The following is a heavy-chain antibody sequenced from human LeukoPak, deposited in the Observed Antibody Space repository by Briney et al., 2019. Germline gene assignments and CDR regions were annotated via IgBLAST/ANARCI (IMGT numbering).Heavy chain of an antibody. CDR2: ISWNSGSI. Sequence: GGSLRLSCAASGFTFDDYAMHWVRQAPGKGLEWVSGISWNSGSIGYADSVKGRFTISRDNAKNSLYLQMNSLRAEDTALYYCAKDDGGSYYIYYYYMDVWGKGTTVTISS. D-gene: IGHD1-26*01. V-gene: IGHV3-9*01. J-gene: IGHJ6*03. CDR3: AKDDGGSYYIYYYYMDV. CDR1: GFTFDDYA.